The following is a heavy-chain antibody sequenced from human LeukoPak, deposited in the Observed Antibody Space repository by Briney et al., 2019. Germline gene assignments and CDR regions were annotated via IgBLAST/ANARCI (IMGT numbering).Heavy chain of an antibody. D-gene: IGHD4-17*01. CDR3: ARDPTVIGYFDY. CDR1: GGSISSSSYY. V-gene: IGHV4-39*07. CDR2: IYYSGST. J-gene: IGHJ4*02. Sequence: PSETLSLTCTVSGGSISSSSYYWGWIRQPPGKGPEWIGSIYYSGSTNYNPSLKSRVTISVDTSKNQFSLKLSSVTAADTAVYYCARDPTVIGYFDYWGQGTLVTVSS.